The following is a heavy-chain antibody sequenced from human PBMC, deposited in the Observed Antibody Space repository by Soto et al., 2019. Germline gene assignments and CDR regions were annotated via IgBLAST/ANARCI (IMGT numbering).Heavy chain of an antibody. CDR1: GYTFTSYA. V-gene: IGHV1-3*01. Sequence: GASVKVSCKASGYTFTSYAMHWVRQAPGQRLEWMGWINAGNGNTKYSQKFQGRVTITRDTSASTAYMELSSLRSEDTAVYYCARDHCTNGVCYFDYWGQGTLVTVSS. CDR2: INAGNGNT. J-gene: IGHJ4*02. D-gene: IGHD2-8*01. CDR3: ARDHCTNGVCYFDY.